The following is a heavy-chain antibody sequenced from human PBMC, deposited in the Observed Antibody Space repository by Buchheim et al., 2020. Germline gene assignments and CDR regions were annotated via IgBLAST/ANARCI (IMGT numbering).Heavy chain of an antibody. Sequence: QVQLVESGGGVVQPGRSLRLSCAASGFTFSSYAMHWVRQAPGKGLEWVAVISYDGSNKYYADSVKGRFTISRDNSKNPLYLQMNSLRAEDTAVYYCARAVHVYGDYYFDYWGQGTL. CDR3: ARAVHVYGDYYFDY. J-gene: IGHJ4*02. D-gene: IGHD4-17*01. CDR2: ISYDGSNK. V-gene: IGHV3-30-3*01. CDR1: GFTFSSYA.